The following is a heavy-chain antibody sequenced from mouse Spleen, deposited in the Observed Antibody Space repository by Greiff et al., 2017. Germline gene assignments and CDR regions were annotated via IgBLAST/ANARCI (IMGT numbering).Heavy chain of an antibody. D-gene: IGHD2-1*01. CDR2: INPYNGGT. CDR3: ARAYGNYDAMDY. J-gene: IGHJ4*01. V-gene: IGHV1-19*01. Sequence: EVQLQQSGPVLVKPGASVKMSCKASGYTFTDYYMNWVKQSHGKSLEWIGVINPYNGGTSYNQKFKGKATLTVDKSSSTAYMELNSLTSEDSAVYYCARAYGNYDAMDYWGQGTSVTVSS. CDR1: GYTFTDYY.